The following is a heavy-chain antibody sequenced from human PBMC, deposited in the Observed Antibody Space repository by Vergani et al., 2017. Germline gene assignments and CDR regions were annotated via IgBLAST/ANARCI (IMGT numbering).Heavy chain of an antibody. J-gene: IGHJ3*02. V-gene: IGHV4-61*02. CDR1: GGSFNSGSYY. CDR2: IHTNGVI. Sequence: QVQLQESGPGLVKPSQTLSLTCTVSGGSFNSGSYYWSWLRPPAGKRLEWIGRIHTNGVIHYNPSLNSQATISVDTSRNQIALKLTSGTATDTAIYFCARGNPYVDFDIWGQGTMVTVSS. CDR3: ARGNPYVDFDI. D-gene: IGHD3-16*01.